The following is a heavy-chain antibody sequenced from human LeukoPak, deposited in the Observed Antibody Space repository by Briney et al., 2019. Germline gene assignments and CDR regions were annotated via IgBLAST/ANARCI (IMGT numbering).Heavy chain of an antibody. J-gene: IGHJ5*02. CDR2: IYTSGST. CDR1: GGSIGSYY. Sequence: SETLSLTCTVSGGSIGSYYWSWIRQPPGKGLEWIGYIYTSGSTNYNPSLKSRVTISVDTSKNQFSLKLSSVTAADTAVYYCARHDDSWFDPWGQGTLVTVSS. D-gene: IGHD1-1*01. CDR3: ARHDDSWFDP. V-gene: IGHV4-4*09.